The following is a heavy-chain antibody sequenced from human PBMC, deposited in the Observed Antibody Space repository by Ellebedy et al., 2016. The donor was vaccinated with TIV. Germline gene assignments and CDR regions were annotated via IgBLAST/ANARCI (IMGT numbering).Heavy chain of an antibody. CDR3: VSAVVPDRGLSHYYGLDV. J-gene: IGHJ6*02. V-gene: IGHV1-2*04. D-gene: IGHD2-2*01. Sequence: AASVKVSCKASGYTFTGYYMHWVRQAPGQGLEWMGWINPNSGGTNYAQKFQGWVTMTRDTFISTAYLELSRLRSDETAVYYCVSAVVPDRGLSHYYGLDVWGQGTTVTVSS. CDR1: GYTFTGYY. CDR2: INPNSGGT.